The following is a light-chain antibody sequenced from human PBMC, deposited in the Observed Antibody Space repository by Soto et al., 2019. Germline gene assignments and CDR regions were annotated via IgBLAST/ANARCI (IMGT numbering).Light chain of an antibody. J-gene: IGLJ1*01. CDR3: CSNAGSYPFV. CDR1: SSDVGGYNY. CDR2: DVD. Sequence: QSVLTQPRSVSGSPGQSVTISCTGTSSDVGGYNYVSWYQHHTGKAPKLMIYDVDKRPSGVPGRFSGSKSGNTASLTISGLQAEDEADYYCCSNAGSYPFVFGTRTRSPS. V-gene: IGLV2-11*01.